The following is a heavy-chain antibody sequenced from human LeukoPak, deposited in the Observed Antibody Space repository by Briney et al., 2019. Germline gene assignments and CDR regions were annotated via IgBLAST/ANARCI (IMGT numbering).Heavy chain of an antibody. V-gene: IGHV4-59*12. CDR1: GGSISSYY. Sequence: SETLSLTCIVSGGSISSYYWSWIRQPPGKGLEWIGYIYYSGSTNYNPSLKSRVTISVDTSKNQFSLKLSSVTAADTAVYYCASTYYDYVWGSYRSTYYFDYWGQGTLVTVTS. CDR2: IYYSGST. CDR3: ASTYYDYVWGSYRSTYYFDY. J-gene: IGHJ4*02. D-gene: IGHD3-16*02.